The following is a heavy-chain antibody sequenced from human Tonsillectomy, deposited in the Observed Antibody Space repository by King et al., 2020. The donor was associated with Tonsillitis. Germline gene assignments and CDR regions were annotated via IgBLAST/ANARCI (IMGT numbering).Heavy chain of an antibody. V-gene: IGHV3-33*08. Sequence: VHLVESGGGVVQPGRSLRLSCAASGFTFSSYGMHWVRQAPGKGLEWVAVIWYDGMNKYYADSVKGRFTISTDNSKTPLYLQMNSLRAEETAGYHCVDYYMDVWGKGTTVTVSS. CDR1: GFTFSSYG. CDR3: VDYYMDV. J-gene: IGHJ6*03. CDR2: IWYDGMNK.